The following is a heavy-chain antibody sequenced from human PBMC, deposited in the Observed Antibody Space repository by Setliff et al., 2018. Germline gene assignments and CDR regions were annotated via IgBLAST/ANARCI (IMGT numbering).Heavy chain of an antibody. D-gene: IGHD7-27*01. J-gene: IGHJ6*03. V-gene: IGHV1-69*13. CDR1: GYTFNIYG. CDR3: ARRGLPAYLTGAYYYYYMDV. CDR2: IIPMFGT. Sequence: SVKVSCKASGYTFNIYGISWVRQAPGQGLEWMGGIIPMFGTNYAQKFQGRVTITADESTSTAYMELSSLRSEDTAVYYCARRGLPAYLTGAYYYYYMDVWGKGTTVTVSS.